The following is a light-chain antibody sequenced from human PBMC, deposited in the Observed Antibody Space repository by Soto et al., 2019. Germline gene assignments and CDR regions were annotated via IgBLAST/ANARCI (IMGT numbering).Light chain of an antibody. J-gene: IGKJ1*01. V-gene: IGKV1-5*01. CDR2: GAS. CDR3: QQHNGYSESV. CDR1: ESIDSW. Sequence: EIKLTQSPSPLSASERVRVTITCRASESIDSWLAWYQQKQGKAPTLRIYGASSLASGVPSRFSGSVSGTEFTLTISSLQPDDFATYYCQQHNGYSESVFGQGTKVDIK.